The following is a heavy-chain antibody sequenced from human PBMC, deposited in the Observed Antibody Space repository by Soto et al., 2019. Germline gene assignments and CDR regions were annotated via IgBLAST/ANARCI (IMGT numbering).Heavy chain of an antibody. D-gene: IGHD3-22*01. CDR1: GYTFTSYG. J-gene: IGHJ5*02. Sequence: ASVKVSCKASGYTFTSYGISWVRQAPGQGLEWMGWISAYNGNTNYAQKLQGRVTMTTDTSTSTAYMELRSLRSDDTAVYYCARDGYYDSSAPRALLQFPGLLPWGQGTLVTVSS. CDR3: ARDGYYDSSAPRALLQFPGLLP. V-gene: IGHV1-18*01. CDR2: ISAYNGNT.